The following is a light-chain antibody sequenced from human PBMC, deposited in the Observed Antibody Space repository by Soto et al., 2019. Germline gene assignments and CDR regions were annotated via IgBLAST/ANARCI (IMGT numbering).Light chain of an antibody. CDR2: GAS. CDR3: QQYANSPLT. Sequence: EIVLPQSPGTLSLSPGEGATLSCRASQSVSSSYLAWYQQKPGQAPRLLIYGASSRATGIPDRFSGSGSGTDFTLTISRLEPEDFAVYYCQQYANSPLTFGPGTKVDI. CDR1: QSVSSSY. J-gene: IGKJ3*01. V-gene: IGKV3-20*01.